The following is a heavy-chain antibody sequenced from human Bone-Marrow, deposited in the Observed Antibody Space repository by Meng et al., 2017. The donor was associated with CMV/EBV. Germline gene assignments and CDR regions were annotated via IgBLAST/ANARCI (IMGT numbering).Heavy chain of an antibody. CDR3: VRDLFSSGWYAMDV. V-gene: IGHV3-9*01. J-gene: IGHJ6*02. D-gene: IGHD6-19*01. Sequence: SLKISCAASGFTFDDYAMHWVRQAPGKGLEWVSGISWYSGDMGHADSVKGRFTISRDNAQNSLYLQMNSLRAEDTALYYCVRDLFSSGWYAMDVWGQGTTVTVSS. CDR2: ISWYSGDM. CDR1: GFTFDDYA.